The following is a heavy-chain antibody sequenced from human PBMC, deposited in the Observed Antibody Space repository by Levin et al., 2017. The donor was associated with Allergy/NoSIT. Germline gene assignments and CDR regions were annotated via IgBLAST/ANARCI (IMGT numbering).Heavy chain of an antibody. CDR2: ISYSGST. J-gene: IGHJ4*02. CDR3: ARAGRRRGLLADFDY. D-gene: IGHD6-6*01. V-gene: IGHV4-39*07. Sequence: SETLSLTCTVSGDSISSSVYYWGWIRQPPGKGLEWIATISYSGSTYYNPSLKSRVTISVDTSKTQFSLKLSSVTAADTAMYYCARAGRRRGLLADFDYWGQGALVTVSS. CDR1: GDSISSSVYY.